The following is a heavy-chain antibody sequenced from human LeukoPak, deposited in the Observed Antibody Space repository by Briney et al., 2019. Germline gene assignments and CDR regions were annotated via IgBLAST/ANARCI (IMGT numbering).Heavy chain of an antibody. D-gene: IGHD5-18*01. CDR3: ARAGRGDRYGLGAFDI. CDR2: ISAYNGNT. CDR1: GYTFTSYG. V-gene: IGHV1-18*01. Sequence: GASVKVSCKASGYTFTSYGISWVRQAPGQGLEWMGWISAYNGNTDYAQKLQGRVTMTTDTSTSTAYMELRSLRSDDTAVYYCARAGRGDRYGLGAFDIWGQGTMVTVSS. J-gene: IGHJ3*02.